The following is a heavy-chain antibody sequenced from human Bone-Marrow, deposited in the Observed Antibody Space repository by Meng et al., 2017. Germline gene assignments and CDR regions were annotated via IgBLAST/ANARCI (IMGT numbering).Heavy chain of an antibody. J-gene: IGHJ4*02. CDR2: FHHGGTT. V-gene: IGHV4-4*02. CDR1: GASVSGWCW. Sequence: RRGGGGGGGRRAGAWSRVWGVWGASVSGWCWGPGVRRPAGRGGGWIGEFHHGGTTNYNPSLGGGVTISVDTSKNQFSLRLTSVTAADTAVYYCAASPGWWRIDSWGQGTLVTVSS. CDR3: AASPGWWRIDS. D-gene: IGHD6-19*01.